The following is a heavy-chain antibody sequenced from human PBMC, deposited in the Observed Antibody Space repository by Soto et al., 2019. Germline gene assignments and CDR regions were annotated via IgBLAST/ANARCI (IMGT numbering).Heavy chain of an antibody. CDR2: IYSGGST. Sequence: GSLRLSCAASGFTVSSNYMSWVRQAPGKGLEWVSVIYSGGSTYYADSVKGRFTISIDNSKNTLYLQMNSLRAEDTAVYYCARDRIATGMDVWGQGTTVTVSS. CDR1: GFTVSSNY. V-gene: IGHV3-66*01. J-gene: IGHJ6*02. CDR3: ARDRIATGMDV.